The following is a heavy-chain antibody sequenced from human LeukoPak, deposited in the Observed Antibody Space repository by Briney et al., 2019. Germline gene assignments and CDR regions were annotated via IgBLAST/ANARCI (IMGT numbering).Heavy chain of an antibody. CDR2: TYDRSKWYN. Sequence: SQTLSLTCAISGDSVSSNSAAWNWIRQSPSRGLEWLGRTYDRSKWYNDYAVSVKSRITINPDTSKNQFSLQLNSVTPEDTAVYYCARDTYYDYVWGSYRYDYYYGMDVWGQGTTVTVSS. V-gene: IGHV6-1*01. D-gene: IGHD3-16*02. CDR3: ARDTYYDYVWGSYRYDYYYGMDV. CDR1: GDSVSSNSAA. J-gene: IGHJ6*02.